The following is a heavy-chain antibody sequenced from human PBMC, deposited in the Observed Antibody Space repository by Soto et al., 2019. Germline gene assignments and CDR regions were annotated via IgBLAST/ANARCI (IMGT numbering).Heavy chain of an antibody. CDR2: TDGRGTRT. CDR3: TREVQPVIRREYDY. V-gene: IGHV3-21*01. Sequence: PGGSLRLSCEASGFTFGSHTMNWVRQAPGKGLEWVSSTDGRGTRTFYADALKGRFTISRDNARNSLYLQMNSLIAEDTAVYYSTREVQPVIRREYDYWGQGALVTVSS. J-gene: IGHJ4*02. CDR1: GFTFGSHT.